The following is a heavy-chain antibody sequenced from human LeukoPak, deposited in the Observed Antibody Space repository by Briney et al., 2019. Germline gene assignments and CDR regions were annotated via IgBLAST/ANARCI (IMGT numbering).Heavy chain of an antibody. Sequence: PGGSLRLSCAASGFTFRSYAMIWVRQAPGKGPPWVSSVSGNSVNTQYADSVKGRFTISRDNSRNTLPLQMNGLRVEDTAVDYFGNGGGDSRPHYCWGPGTLVTVSS. J-gene: IGHJ4*02. D-gene: IGHD2-21*02. CDR2: VSGNSVNT. CDR1: GFTFRSYA. CDR3: GNGGGDSRPHYC. V-gene: IGHV3-23*01.